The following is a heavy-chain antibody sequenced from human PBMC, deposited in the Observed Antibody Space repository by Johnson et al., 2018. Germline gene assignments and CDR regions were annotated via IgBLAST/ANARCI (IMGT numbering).Heavy chain of an antibody. CDR3: ARDGPHSGGYGMDV. V-gene: IGHV3-33*01. Sequence: QVQLVQSGGGVVQPGRSLRLSCAASGFTFSSYGMHWVRQAPGKGLEWVAVIWYDGSNKYYADSVKGRFTISRDNSKNTLYLQMNSLRAEDTAVYYCARDGPHSGGYGMDVWGQGTTVTVSS. J-gene: IGHJ6*02. CDR1: GFTFSSYG. CDR2: IWYDGSNK. D-gene: IGHD4-23*01.